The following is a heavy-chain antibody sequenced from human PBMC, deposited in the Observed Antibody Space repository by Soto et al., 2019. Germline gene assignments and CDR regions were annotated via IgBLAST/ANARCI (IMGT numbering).Heavy chain of an antibody. V-gene: IGHV1-69*01. D-gene: IGHD1-26*01. CDR2: VIPILGQA. CDR1: GGIFSSYA. CDR3: ARVGGVGAPPGADY. Sequence: QVQLVQSGAEVKKPGSSMKVSCKASGGIFSSYAISWLRQAPGQGLEWMGAVIPILGQAYYAQNFQDRVTITADESTRTAYMDLISLRSDDTAVYFCARVGGVGAPPGADYWGQGTLVTVSS. J-gene: IGHJ4*02.